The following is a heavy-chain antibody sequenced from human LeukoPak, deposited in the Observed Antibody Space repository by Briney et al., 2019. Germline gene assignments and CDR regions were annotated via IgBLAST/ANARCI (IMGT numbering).Heavy chain of an antibody. J-gene: IGHJ4*02. V-gene: IGHV3-30*02. Sequence: GGSLRLSCAASGFTFSSYGMHWVRQAPGRGLEWMAFIPYDGGNKYYADSVKGRFTMSRDSSENTLYLQLNSLRAADTAVYYCAKDLGFYYDTSGPIDYWGQGTLVTVSS. CDR2: IPYDGGNK. D-gene: IGHD3-22*01. CDR3: AKDLGFYYDTSGPIDY. CDR1: GFTFSSYG.